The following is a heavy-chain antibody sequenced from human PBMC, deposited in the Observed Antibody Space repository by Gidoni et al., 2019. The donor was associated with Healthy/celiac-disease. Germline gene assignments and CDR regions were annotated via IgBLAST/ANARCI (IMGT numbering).Heavy chain of an antibody. CDR3: ARVGNYYDSSGYYWGFDY. CDR1: GYTFTSYD. D-gene: IGHD3-22*01. Sequence: QVQLVQSGAEVKKPGASVKVSCKASGYTFTSYDINWVRQATGQGLEWMGWMNPNSGNTGYAQKFQGRVTMTRNTSISTAYMELSSLRSEDTAVDYCARVGNYYDSSGYYWGFDYWGQGTLVTVSS. J-gene: IGHJ4*02. CDR2: MNPNSGNT. V-gene: IGHV1-8*01.